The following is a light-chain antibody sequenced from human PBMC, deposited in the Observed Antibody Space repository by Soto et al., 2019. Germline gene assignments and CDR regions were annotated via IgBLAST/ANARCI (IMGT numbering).Light chain of an antibody. Sequence: QSVLTQPPSASGTPGQRVTISYSGSSSNIGNNAVNWYQQRPGTAPKLLISTSNQRPSGVPDRFSDSKSGTSASLAISGLQSEDEADYYCAAWDDSLTGVIFGGGTQLTVL. J-gene: IGLJ2*01. CDR2: TSN. CDR1: SSNIGNNA. V-gene: IGLV1-44*01. CDR3: AAWDDSLTGVI.